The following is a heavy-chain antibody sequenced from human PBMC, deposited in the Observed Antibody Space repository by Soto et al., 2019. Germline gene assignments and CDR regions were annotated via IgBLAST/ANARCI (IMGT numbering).Heavy chain of an antibody. CDR3: ATEHSSGFHYFDY. J-gene: IGHJ4*02. D-gene: IGHD3-22*01. CDR2: IYYSGST. Sequence: QVQLQESGPGLVKPSETLSLTCTVSGGSVSSSSYYWSWIRQPPGKGLEWIGYIYYSGSTNYNPSLMSRVTISVDTSKNQFSLKLSSVTAADTAVYYCATEHSSGFHYFDYWGQGTLVTVSS. V-gene: IGHV4-61*01. CDR1: GGSVSSSSYY.